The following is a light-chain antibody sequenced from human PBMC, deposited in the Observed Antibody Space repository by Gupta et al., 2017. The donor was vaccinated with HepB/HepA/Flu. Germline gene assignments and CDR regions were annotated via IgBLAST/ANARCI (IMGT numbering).Light chain of an antibody. CDR1: SSDVCRYNS. J-gene: IGLJ1*01. CDR3: SSLTSSTTRYD. V-gene: IGLV2-14*01. CDR2: DVS. Sequence: QSALTQPASVSGSPGQSITISCTGTSSDVCRYNSVSRYQQHPGKAPKLMIYDVSNRPSGVSDSFSGSKSVNTASLTIAGLQPEDEADYYCSSLTSSTTRYDFGTGIKVTVL.